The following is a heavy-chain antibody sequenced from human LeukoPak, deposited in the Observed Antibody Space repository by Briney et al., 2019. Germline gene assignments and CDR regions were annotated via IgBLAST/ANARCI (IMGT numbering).Heavy chain of an antibody. CDR1: GFTFSSYW. J-gene: IGHJ4*02. CDR3: TTGPLAAGTNLVRDY. Sequence: GGSLRLSCAAPGFTFSSYWMSWVRQAPGKGLEWVGRIKSKTDGGTTDYAAPVKGRFTISRDDSKNTLYLQMNSLRTEDTAVYYCTTGPLAAGTNLVRDYWGQGTLVTVSS. CDR2: IKSKTDGGTT. V-gene: IGHV3-15*01. D-gene: IGHD6-13*01.